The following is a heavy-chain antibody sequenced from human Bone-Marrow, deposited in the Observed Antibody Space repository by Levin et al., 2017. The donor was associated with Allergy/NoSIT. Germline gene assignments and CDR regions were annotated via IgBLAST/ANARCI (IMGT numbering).Heavy chain of an antibody. V-gene: IGHV1-2*02. Sequence: GASVKVSCKASGHTFTGNYMHWVRQAPGQGLEWMGWINPNSGGTNYAQKFQGRVTMTRDTSISTAYMELSRLRSDDTAVYYCARGDYDSSDFEYLHHWGQGTLVTVSS. D-gene: IGHD3-22*01. CDR2: INPNSGGT. CDR3: ARGDYDSSDFEYLHH. CDR1: GHTFTGNY. J-gene: IGHJ1*01.